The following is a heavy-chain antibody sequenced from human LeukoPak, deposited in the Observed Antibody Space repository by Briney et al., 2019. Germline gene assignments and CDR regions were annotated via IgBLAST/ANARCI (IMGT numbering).Heavy chain of an antibody. CDR2: ISTSSSYI. CDR1: GFTFSNYN. Sequence: GGSLRLSCAASGFTFSNYNMNWVRQAPGKGLQWVSSISTSSSYIYYADSVKGRFTISRDNAKKSLYLEMNSLRAEDAAVYYCARGGAAAGTDYWGHGTLVTVSS. V-gene: IGHV3-21*04. CDR3: ARGGAAAGTDY. J-gene: IGHJ4*01. D-gene: IGHD6-13*01.